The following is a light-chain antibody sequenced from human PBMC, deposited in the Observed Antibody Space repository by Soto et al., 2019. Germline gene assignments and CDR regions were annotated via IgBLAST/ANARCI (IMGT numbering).Light chain of an antibody. CDR1: QSVSSR. CDR2: GAS. J-gene: IGKJ5*01. V-gene: IGKV3-20*01. CDR3: QQYVTSAIT. Sequence: EVVLTQSPGTLSSSPGERATLSCRASQSVSSRLAWYQQKPGQAPRLLISGASSRATGIPDRFSGSGSGTDFNLTISRLETEDFALYYCQQYVTSAITFGQGTKLDIK.